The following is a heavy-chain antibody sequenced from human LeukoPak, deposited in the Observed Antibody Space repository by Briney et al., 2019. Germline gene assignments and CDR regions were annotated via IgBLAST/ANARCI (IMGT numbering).Heavy chain of an antibody. V-gene: IGHV3-33*01. CDR3: ARDGGQTRGDY. CDR1: GFTFSSYG. J-gene: IGHJ4*02. Sequence: GGSLRLSCAASGFTFSSYGMHWVRQAPGKGLEWVAVIWYDGSNKYYVDSVKGRFTVSRDNAKNSLYLQMNSLRAEDTAVYYCARDGGQTRGDYWGQGTLVTVSS. D-gene: IGHD3-16*01. CDR2: IWYDGSNK.